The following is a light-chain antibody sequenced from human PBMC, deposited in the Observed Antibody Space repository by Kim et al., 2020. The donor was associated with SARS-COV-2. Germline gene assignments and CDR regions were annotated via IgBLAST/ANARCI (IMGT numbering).Light chain of an antibody. J-gene: IGKJ1*01. CDR2: GAS. V-gene: IGKV3-15*01. CDR1: QSVSSN. Sequence: EIVMTQSPATLSVSPGERVTLSCRASQSVSSNLAWYQQKPGQAPRLLIYGASTRATGIPARFSGSGSGTEFTLTISSLQSEDFAVYYCQQYNNWPPPVTFGQGTKVDIK. CDR3: QQYNNWPPPVT.